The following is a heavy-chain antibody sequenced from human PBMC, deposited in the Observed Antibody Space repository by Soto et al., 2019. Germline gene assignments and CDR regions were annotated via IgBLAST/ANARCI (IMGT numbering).Heavy chain of an antibody. D-gene: IGHD6-13*01. Sequence: ASVKVSCKASGYTFTGYYMHWVRQAPGQGLEWMGWINPNSGGTNYAQKFQGWVTMTRDTSISTAYTKLSRLRSDDTAVYNYEGGGEGAAAGMTYYYYGMDVGGQGTTVTVSS. J-gene: IGHJ6*02. CDR1: GYTFTGYY. V-gene: IGHV1-2*04. CDR3: EGGGEGAAAGMTYYYYGMDV. CDR2: INPNSGGT.